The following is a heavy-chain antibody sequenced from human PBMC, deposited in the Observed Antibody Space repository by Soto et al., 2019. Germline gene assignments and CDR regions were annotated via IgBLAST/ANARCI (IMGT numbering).Heavy chain of an antibody. Sequence: ASVKVACKASGYTFTSYDINWVRQATGQGLEWMGWMNPNSGNTKFSQKFQGRITISRDTSASTAYMEVRSLRSEDTAIYFCAGYASGSYLCNWGQGTPVTVSS. V-gene: IGHV1-8*01. CDR2: MNPNSGNT. D-gene: IGHD3-10*01. J-gene: IGHJ1*01. CDR3: AGYASGSYLCN. CDR1: GYTFTSYD.